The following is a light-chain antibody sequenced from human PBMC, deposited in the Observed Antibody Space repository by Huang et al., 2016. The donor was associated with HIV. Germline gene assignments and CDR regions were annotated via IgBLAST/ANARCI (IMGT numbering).Light chain of an antibody. J-gene: IGKJ1*01. V-gene: IGKV1-5*03. Sequence: DIQLTQSPSTLSASVGDRLTTTCRASQNISSWLAWYQQKPGKAPKLLIYKISSLESGVPPRFSGSGSGTKFTLTINSLQPDDIGTYYCQYGETFGQGSKVEVK. CDR1: QNISSW. CDR2: KIS. CDR3: QYGET.